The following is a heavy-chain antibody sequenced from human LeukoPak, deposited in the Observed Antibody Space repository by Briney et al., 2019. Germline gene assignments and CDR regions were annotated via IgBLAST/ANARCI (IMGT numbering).Heavy chain of an antibody. J-gene: IGHJ5*02. CDR1: GFSISNKY. CDR2: ISSSSSYI. V-gene: IGHV3-21*01. Sequence: GGSLRLSCAASGFSISNKYMTWVRQAPGKGLEWVSSISSSSSYIYYADSVKGRFTISRDNAKNSLYLQMNSLRAEDTAVYYCARDPLDYGGNSPWGQGTLVTVSS. D-gene: IGHD4-23*01. CDR3: ARDPLDYGGNSP.